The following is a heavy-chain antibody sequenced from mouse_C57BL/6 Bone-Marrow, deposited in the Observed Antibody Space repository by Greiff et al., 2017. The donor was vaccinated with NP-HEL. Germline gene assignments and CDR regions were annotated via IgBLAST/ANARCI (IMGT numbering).Heavy chain of an antibody. CDR3: ARKGLWYLYYAMDY. J-gene: IGHJ4*01. D-gene: IGHD2-1*01. V-gene: IGHV5-6*02. Sequence: DVKLVESGGDLVKPGGSLKLSCAASGFTFSSYGMSWVRQTPDKRLEWVATISSGGSYTYYPDSVKGRFTISRDNAKNTLYLQMSSLKSEDTAMYYCARKGLWYLYYAMDYWGQGTSVTVSS. CDR2: ISSGGSYT. CDR1: GFTFSSYG.